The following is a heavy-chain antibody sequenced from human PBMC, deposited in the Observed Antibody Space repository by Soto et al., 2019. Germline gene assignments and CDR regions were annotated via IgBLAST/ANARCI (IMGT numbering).Heavy chain of an antibody. J-gene: IGHJ4*02. CDR1: GGAFGRYS. V-gene: IGHV1-69*13. CDR3: ARGDEMTAVTIFEY. CDR2: VIPVFNTS. D-gene: IGHD4-17*01. Sequence: ASVNVSCKTSGGAFGRYSVSWVRQAPGQGLEWIGGVIPVFNTSNYSLKFQGRVAIFADVSTSTVFMELRSLRSEDTALYYCARGDEMTAVTIFEYWGQGTLVTVSS.